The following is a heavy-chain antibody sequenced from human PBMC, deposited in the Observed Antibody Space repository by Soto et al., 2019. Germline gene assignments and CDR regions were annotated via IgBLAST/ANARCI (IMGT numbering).Heavy chain of an antibody. Sequence: SETLSLTCTVSGGSISSGGYYWSWIRQHPGKGLEWIGYIYYSGSTYYNPSLKSRVTISVDTSKNQFSLKLSSVTAADTAVYYCAMYYYGSGSSYYFDYWGQGTLVTVSS. CDR1: GGSISSGGYY. CDR3: AMYYYGSGSSYYFDY. J-gene: IGHJ4*02. CDR2: IYYSGST. V-gene: IGHV4-31*03. D-gene: IGHD3-10*01.